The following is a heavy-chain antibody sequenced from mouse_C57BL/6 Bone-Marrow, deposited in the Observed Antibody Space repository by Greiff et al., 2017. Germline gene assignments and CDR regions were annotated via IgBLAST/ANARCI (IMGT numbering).Heavy chain of an antibody. Sequence: EVMLVESGGGLVKPGGSLKLSCAASGFTFSDYGMHWVRQAPEKGLEWVAYISSGSSNIYYADTVKGRFTISRDNAKNTLFLQMTSLRSEDTAMXCGTRKGLRRYAMDYWGQGTSVTVSS. CDR3: TRKGLRRYAMDY. D-gene: IGHD2-4*01. V-gene: IGHV5-17*01. CDR1: GFTFSDYG. CDR2: ISSGSSNI. J-gene: IGHJ4*01.